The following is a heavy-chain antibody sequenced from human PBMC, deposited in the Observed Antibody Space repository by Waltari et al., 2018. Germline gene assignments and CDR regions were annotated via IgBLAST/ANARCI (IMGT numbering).Heavy chain of an antibody. V-gene: IGHV1-24*01. Sequence: QVQLVQSGAEVKKPGASVKVSCKVSGYTLTELSMHWVRQAHGKGLEWMGGFDPEEGETIYAQKFQGRVTMTEDTSTDTAYMELSSLRSEDTAVYYCATVGAYYDYIWGSYRSRAEYFQHWGQGTLVTVSS. CDR2: FDPEEGET. D-gene: IGHD3-16*02. CDR1: GYTLTELS. CDR3: ATVGAYYDYIWGSYRSRAEYFQH. J-gene: IGHJ1*01.